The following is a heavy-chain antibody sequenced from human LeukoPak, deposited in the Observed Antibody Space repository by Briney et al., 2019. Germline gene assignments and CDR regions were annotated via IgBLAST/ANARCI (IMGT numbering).Heavy chain of an antibody. J-gene: IGHJ4*02. CDR3: ANQAGYSSSWYGGFDY. D-gene: IGHD6-13*01. Sequence: GGSLRLSCAASGFTFSSYAMHWVRQAPGKGLEWVAVISYDGSNKYYADSVKGRFTISRDNSKNTLYLQMNSLRAEDTAVYYCANQAGYSSSWYGGFDYWGQGTLVTVSS. CDR1: GFTFSSYA. V-gene: IGHV3-30-3*01. CDR2: ISYDGSNK.